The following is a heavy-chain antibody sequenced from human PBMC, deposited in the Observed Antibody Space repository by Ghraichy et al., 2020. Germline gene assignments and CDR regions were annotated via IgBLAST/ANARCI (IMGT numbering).Heavy chain of an antibody. Sequence: GGSLRLSCAVSGFTFSDYYMDWVRQAPGKGLEWVGRTRNKVNSYTTEYAASVKGRFTISRDESKNSLYLQVNSLKSEDTAVYYCVRPHDSPGGGAFDIWGQGKMGTVSS. J-gene: IGHJ3*02. CDR2: TRNKVNSYTT. V-gene: IGHV3-72*01. CDR1: GFTFSDYY. CDR3: VRPHDSPGGGAFDI. D-gene: IGHD2-8*02.